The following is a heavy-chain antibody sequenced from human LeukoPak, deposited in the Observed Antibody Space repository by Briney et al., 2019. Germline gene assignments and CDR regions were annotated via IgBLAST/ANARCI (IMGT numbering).Heavy chain of an antibody. D-gene: IGHD3-10*01. CDR1: GGSISSYY. CDR2: IYTSGST. CDR3: ARESLLWFGELLWALDY. J-gene: IGHJ4*02. Sequence: SETLSLTCTVSGGSISSYYWSWIRQPAGKGLEWIGRIYTSGSTNYNPSLKSRVTMSVDTSKNQFSLKLSSVTAADTAVYYCARESLLWFGELLWALDYWGQGTLVTVSS. V-gene: IGHV4-4*07.